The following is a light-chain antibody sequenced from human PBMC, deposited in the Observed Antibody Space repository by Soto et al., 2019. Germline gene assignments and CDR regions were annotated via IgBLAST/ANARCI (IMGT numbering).Light chain of an antibody. J-gene: IGKJ2*01. Sequence: DIVMTQSPLSLPVTPGEPASISCRSSQSLLHSNGYNYLDWYLQKPGQSPQLLIYLGSNRASGVADRCSGSGSGTDVTLNISRVEAEEVVVYYCMQALQTPPHTFGQGTKLEIK. CDR1: QSLLHSNGYNY. CDR3: MQALQTPPHT. V-gene: IGKV2-28*01. CDR2: LGS.